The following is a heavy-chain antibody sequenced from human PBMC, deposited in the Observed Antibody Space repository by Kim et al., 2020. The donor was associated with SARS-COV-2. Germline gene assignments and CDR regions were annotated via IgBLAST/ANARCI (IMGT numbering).Heavy chain of an antibody. J-gene: IGHJ3*02. CDR3: ARRNYYDSSGYFHTDAFDI. CDR2: IYPGDSDT. CDR1: GYSFTSYW. V-gene: IGHV5-51*01. D-gene: IGHD3-22*01. Sequence: GESLKISCKGSGYSFTSYWIGWVRQMPGKGLEWMGIIYPGDSDTRYSPSFQGQVTISADKSISTAYLQWCSLKASDTAMYYCARRNYYDSSGYFHTDAFDIWGQGTMVTVSS.